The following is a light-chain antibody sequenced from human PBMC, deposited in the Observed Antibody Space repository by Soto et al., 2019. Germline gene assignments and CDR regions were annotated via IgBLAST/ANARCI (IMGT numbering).Light chain of an antibody. CDR2: DPS. CDR3: QHRTNWPSVT. V-gene: IGKV3-11*01. CDR1: QSVSSS. J-gene: IGKJ4*01. Sequence: EIVLTQSPATLSLSPGNRATLSCRASQSVSSSLAWYQHQPGQAPRLLIYDPSNRATGIPARFSGSGSGTHFTLSISSLEPEDFAVYYCQHRTNWPSVTFGGGTKLEIK.